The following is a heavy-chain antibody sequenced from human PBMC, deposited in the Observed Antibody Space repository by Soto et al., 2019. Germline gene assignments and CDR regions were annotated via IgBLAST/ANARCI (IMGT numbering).Heavy chain of an antibody. CDR1: GFTFSSYA. V-gene: IGHV3-30-3*01. Sequence: QVQLVESGGGVVQPGRSLRLSCAASGFTFSSYAMHWVRQAPGKGLEWVAVISYDGSNKYYADSVKGRFTISRDNSKNTRYLQMNSLRAEDTAVYYCARPTLGSSSWYVVGLDYWGQGTLVTVSS. CDR2: ISYDGSNK. CDR3: ARPTLGSSSWYVVGLDY. D-gene: IGHD6-13*01. J-gene: IGHJ4*02.